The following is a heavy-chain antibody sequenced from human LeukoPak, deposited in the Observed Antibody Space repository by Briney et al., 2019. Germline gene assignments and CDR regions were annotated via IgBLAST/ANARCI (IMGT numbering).Heavy chain of an antibody. D-gene: IGHD4-17*01. CDR3: AKDPNGDYIGTFDI. J-gene: IGHJ3*02. CDR1: GFTFSTDW. CDR2: MNSDGSRT. Sequence: GGSLRLSCAGPGFTFSTDWMHWVRQAPGKGLVWVSRMNSDGSRTSYADSVKGRFTISRDNAKNTLYLQMNSLRAEDTAIYYCAKDPNGDYIGTFDIWGQGTMVTVSS. V-gene: IGHV3-74*03.